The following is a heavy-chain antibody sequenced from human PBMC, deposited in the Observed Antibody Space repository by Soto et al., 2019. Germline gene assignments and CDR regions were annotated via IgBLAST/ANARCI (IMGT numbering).Heavy chain of an antibody. D-gene: IGHD3-10*01. V-gene: IGHV3-23*01. CDR3: AKAESSGSPYKSFDI. J-gene: IGHJ4*02. CDR2: FSYSDDST. Sequence: GGSLRLSCAASGFTFSGYAMTWVRQAPGRGLEYVSTFSYSDDSTYYADSVKGRFTVSRDSAKNTLYLQMNSVRADDTAIYYCAKAESSGSPYKSFDIWGQGTPVTVSS. CDR1: GFTFSGYA.